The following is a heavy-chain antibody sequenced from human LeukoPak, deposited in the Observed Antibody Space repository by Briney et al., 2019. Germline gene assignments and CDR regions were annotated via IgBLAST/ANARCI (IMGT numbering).Heavy chain of an antibody. J-gene: IGHJ4*02. D-gene: IGHD5-24*01. CDR2: INEDGSVT. CDR3: ATGRLQPAH. V-gene: IGHV3-7*01. CDR1: GISFSGSW. Sequence: GGSLRLTCVVSGISFSGSWMTWVRQAPGRGLESVAKINEDGSVTYFVDSVKGRFAISRDNANNSVFLQLKSLRAEDTAVYYCATGRLQPAHWGQGTLVTVSP.